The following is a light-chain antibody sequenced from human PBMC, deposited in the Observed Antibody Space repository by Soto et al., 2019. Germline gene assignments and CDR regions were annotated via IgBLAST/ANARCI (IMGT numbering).Light chain of an antibody. Sequence: MTQSPSSLSASVGDRVTITCLANQDISYYLAWYQQKPGQAPRLLISDTSTRATGIPARFSGSGSGKEFTLTVSSLQSEDFALYFCHQYDHWPLTFGGGTKVDIK. J-gene: IGKJ4*01. CDR2: DTS. CDR3: HQYDHWPLT. CDR1: QDISYY. V-gene: IGKV3D-15*01.